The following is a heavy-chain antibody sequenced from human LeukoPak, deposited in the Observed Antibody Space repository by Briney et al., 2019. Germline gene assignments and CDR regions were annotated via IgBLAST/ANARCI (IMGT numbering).Heavy chain of an antibody. CDR3: ARMVRGAYAGSY. Sequence: ASVKVSCKASGCTFTSSDINWVRQATGQGLEWMGWMNPNSGNTGYAQKFQGRVTMTRNTSISTAYMELSSLRSEDTAVYYCARMVRGAYAGSYWGQGTLVTVS. CDR1: GCTFTSSD. D-gene: IGHD3-10*01. V-gene: IGHV1-8*01. CDR2: MNPNSGNT. J-gene: IGHJ4*02.